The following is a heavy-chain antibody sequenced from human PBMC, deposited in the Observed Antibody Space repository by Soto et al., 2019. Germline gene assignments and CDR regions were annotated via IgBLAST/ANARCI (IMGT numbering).Heavy chain of an antibody. Sequence: GGSLRLSCAAPGFTFSSYAMSWVRQAPGKGLEWVSVISGSGGSTYYADSVKGRFTISRDNSKNTLYLQMNSLRAKDTAVYYCAKDTGSSWYFQHWGQGTLVTVSS. CDR1: GFTFSSYA. CDR3: AKDTGSSWYFQH. CDR2: ISGSGGST. V-gene: IGHV3-23*01. J-gene: IGHJ1*01. D-gene: IGHD6-13*01.